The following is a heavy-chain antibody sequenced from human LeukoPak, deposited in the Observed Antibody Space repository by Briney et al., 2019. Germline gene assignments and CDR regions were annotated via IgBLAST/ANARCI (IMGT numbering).Heavy chain of an antibody. CDR1: GGTFSSYA. Sequence: ASVKVSCKASGGTFSSYAISWVRQAPGQGLEWMGGIIPIFGTANYAQKFQGRVTITTDESTSTAYMELSSLRSEDTAVYYCARAVNHYGTLDYWGQGTLVTVSS. CDR2: IIPIFGTA. J-gene: IGHJ4*02. CDR3: ARAVNHYGTLDY. D-gene: IGHD4-17*01. V-gene: IGHV1-69*05.